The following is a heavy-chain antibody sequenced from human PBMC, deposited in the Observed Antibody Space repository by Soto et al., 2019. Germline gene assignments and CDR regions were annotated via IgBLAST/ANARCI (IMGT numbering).Heavy chain of an antibody. Sequence: PSESLSLTCTVSVGSISSYYWSWIRQPPGKGLEWIGYIYYSGSTNYNPSLKSQVTISVDTSKNQFSLKLSSVTAADTAVYYCARTHGDYTAFDYWGQGTLVTVSS. CDR2: IYYSGST. V-gene: IGHV4-59*01. D-gene: IGHD4-17*01. CDR1: VGSISSYY. CDR3: ARTHGDYTAFDY. J-gene: IGHJ4*02.